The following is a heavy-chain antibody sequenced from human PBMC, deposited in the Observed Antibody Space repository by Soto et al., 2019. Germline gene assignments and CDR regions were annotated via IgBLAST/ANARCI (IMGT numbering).Heavy chain of an antibody. CDR3: ARVGYDYVWGAGDYYYGMDV. D-gene: IGHD3-16*01. V-gene: IGHV4-31*03. Sequence: PSETLSLTCTVSGGSISSGGYYWSWIRQHPGKGLEWIGEIYHSGSTNYNPSLKSRVTISVDKSKNQFSLKLSSVTAADTAVYYCARVGYDYVWGAGDYYYGMDVWGQGTTVTVSS. CDR2: IYHSGST. CDR1: GGSISSGGYY. J-gene: IGHJ6*02.